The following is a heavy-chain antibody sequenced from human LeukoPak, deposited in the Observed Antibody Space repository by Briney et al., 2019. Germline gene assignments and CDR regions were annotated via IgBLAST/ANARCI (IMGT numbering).Heavy chain of an antibody. Sequence: GGSLRLSCAASGFTFSVYSMSWVRQAPGKGLEWVSSIITSTTYIYYADSVKGRFTISRDNAKNSLYLEMNSLRAEDTALYYCAKSYNYDILTGYMEYWGQGTLVTVSS. V-gene: IGHV3-21*04. CDR2: IITSTTYI. CDR3: AKSYNYDILTGYMEY. CDR1: GFTFSVYS. D-gene: IGHD3-9*01. J-gene: IGHJ4*02.